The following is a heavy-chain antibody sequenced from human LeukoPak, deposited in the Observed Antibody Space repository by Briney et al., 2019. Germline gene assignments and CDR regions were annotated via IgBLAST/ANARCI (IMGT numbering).Heavy chain of an antibody. Sequence: PGGSLRLSCVASGFNVSSTYMNWVRQAPGKGLEWVSSISSRSSQIYYADSVKGRFTISRDNAKNSLYLQMNSLRAEDTAVYYCARYSSGFDYWGQGTLVTVSS. CDR2: ISSRSSQI. D-gene: IGHD6-19*01. CDR1: GFNVSSTY. V-gene: IGHV3-21*01. J-gene: IGHJ4*02. CDR3: ARYSSGFDY.